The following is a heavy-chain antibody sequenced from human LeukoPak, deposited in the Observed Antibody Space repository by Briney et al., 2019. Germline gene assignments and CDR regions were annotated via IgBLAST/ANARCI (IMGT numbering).Heavy chain of an antibody. CDR3: AGTTLDYYDSSGSYAFDI. CDR1: GGSISSYY. D-gene: IGHD3-22*01. J-gene: IGHJ3*02. Sequence: PSETLSLTCTVSGGSISSYYWSWIRQPPGKGLEWIEYIYYSGSTNYNPSLKSRVTISVDTSKNQFSLKLSSVTAADTAVHYCAGTTLDYYDSSGSYAFDIWGQGTMVTVSS. V-gene: IGHV4-59*01. CDR2: IYYSGST.